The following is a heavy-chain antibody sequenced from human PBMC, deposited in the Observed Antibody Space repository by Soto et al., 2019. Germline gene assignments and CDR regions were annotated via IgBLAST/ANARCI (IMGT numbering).Heavy chain of an antibody. CDR3: ARAWESYAFDI. Sequence: SETLSLTCTVSGGSISSYYWSWIRQPPGKGLEWIGYIYYSGSTNYNPSLKSRVTISVDTSKNQFSLKLSSVTAADTSVYYCARAWESYAFDIWGQGTMVTVSS. CDR2: IYYSGST. D-gene: IGHD1-26*01. V-gene: IGHV4-59*01. J-gene: IGHJ3*02. CDR1: GGSISSYY.